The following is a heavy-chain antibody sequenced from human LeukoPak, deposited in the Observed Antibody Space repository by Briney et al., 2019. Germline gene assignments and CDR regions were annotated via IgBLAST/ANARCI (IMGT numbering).Heavy chain of an antibody. D-gene: IGHD3-22*01. J-gene: IGHJ5*02. CDR1: GYTFTNYG. V-gene: IGHV1-18*01. CDR3: ARVVYYDSSGYSFNYFDP. CDR2: INSYNGNT. Sequence: ASVKVSCKASGYTFTNYGIAWVRQARGQGLEWMGWINSYNGNTNYAQKLQGRVTMTTDTSTSTIYMELRSLRSDDTAVYYCARVVYYDSSGYSFNYFDPWGQGTLVTVSS.